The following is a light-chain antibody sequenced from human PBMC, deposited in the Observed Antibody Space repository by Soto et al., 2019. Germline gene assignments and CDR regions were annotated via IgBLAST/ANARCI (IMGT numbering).Light chain of an antibody. V-gene: IGKV3-20*01. CDR2: GIS. J-gene: IGKJ5*01. CDR1: QRISSTF. Sequence: EIVLTQSPGTLSLSPGERASLSCRASQRISSTFLAWYQQKPGQAPRLLIYGISSRANGIPDRFSGSGSGTDFTLTISRLEPEDYAVYYCQQYDVSPPITFGQGTRLEIK. CDR3: QQYDVSPPIT.